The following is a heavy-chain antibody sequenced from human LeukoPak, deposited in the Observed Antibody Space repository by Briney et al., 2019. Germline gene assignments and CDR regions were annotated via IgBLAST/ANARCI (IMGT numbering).Heavy chain of an antibody. J-gene: IGHJ3*02. CDR1: GYTFTSYY. V-gene: IGHV1-46*01. CDR3: SDKDAFDI. Sequence: ASVKVSCKASGYTFTSYYMHWVRQAPGQGLEWMGIINSSGGSTSYAQKFQGRVTMTRDTSTSTVHMELSSLRSEDTAVYDTSDKDAFDIWGQGTMVTVSS. CDR2: INSSGGST. D-gene: IGHD3-22*01.